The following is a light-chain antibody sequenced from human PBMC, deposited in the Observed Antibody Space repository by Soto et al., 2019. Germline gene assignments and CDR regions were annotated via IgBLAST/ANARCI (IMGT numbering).Light chain of an antibody. CDR1: RSLSSDY. CDR3: HQYNSSPAT. CDR2: HAS. Sequence: IVLMQSPDTLSLSPGERATLSCRASRSLSSDYLAWYQQKPGQAPRLLFYHASRRATGTPDRFSGSGSGTDFTLTISRLEPEDFAVYYCHQYNSSPATFGQGTKVDTK. J-gene: IGKJ1*01. V-gene: IGKV3-20*01.